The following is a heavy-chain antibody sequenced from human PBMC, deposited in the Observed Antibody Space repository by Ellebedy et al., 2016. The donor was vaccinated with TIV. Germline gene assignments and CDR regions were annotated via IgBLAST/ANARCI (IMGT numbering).Heavy chain of an antibody. CDR1: GDSISSGNYY. J-gene: IGHJ4*01. V-gene: IGHV4-31*01. D-gene: IGHD2-2*02. CDR3: ARITMITYTFVH. Sequence: LRLSCTVSGDSISSGNYYWSWIRQLPGKGLEWIGSIYYSGTTYYNPSLKNLVTISVDTPKNQFSLKLRSVTAADTAVYYCARITMITYTFVHWGQGTLVTVSS. CDR2: IYYSGTT.